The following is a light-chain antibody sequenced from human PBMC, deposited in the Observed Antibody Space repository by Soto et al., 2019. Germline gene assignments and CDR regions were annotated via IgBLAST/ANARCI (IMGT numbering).Light chain of an antibody. CDR1: SSNIGAGYD. J-gene: IGLJ2*01. V-gene: IGLV1-40*01. CDR2: GNS. CDR3: QSYDSRLSVVV. Sequence: QSVLTQPPSVSGAPGQRVTISCTGSSSNIGAGYDVHWYQQLPGTAPKLLIYGNSNRPSGVPDRFSGSKSGTSASLAITVLQAEDEADYYCQSYDSRLSVVVFGGGTKLTVL.